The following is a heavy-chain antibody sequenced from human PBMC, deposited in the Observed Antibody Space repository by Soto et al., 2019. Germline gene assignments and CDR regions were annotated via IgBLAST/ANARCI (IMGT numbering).Heavy chain of an antibody. CDR1: GYTFTSYA. CDR3: ARQWELGAFDI. J-gene: IGHJ3*02. V-gene: IGHV1-69*13. CDR2: IIPIFGTA. Sequence: GASVKVSCKASGYTFTSYAMNWVRQAPGQGLEWMGGIIPIFGTANYAQKFQGRVTITADESTSTAYMELSSLRSEDTAVYYCARQWELGAFDIWGQGTMVTVSS. D-gene: IGHD1-26*01.